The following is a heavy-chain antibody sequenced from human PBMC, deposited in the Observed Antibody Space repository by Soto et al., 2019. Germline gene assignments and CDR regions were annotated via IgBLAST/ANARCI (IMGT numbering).Heavy chain of an antibody. Sequence: ASVKVSCKASRYTFTGYYMHWVRQAPGQGLEWMGWINPNSGGTNYAQKFQDWVTMTRDTSISTAYMDLSRLRSDDTAVYYCATQRDYGDYGAFDYWGQGTLVTVSS. CDR3: ATQRDYGDYGAFDY. CDR1: RYTFTGYY. J-gene: IGHJ4*02. CDR2: INPNSGGT. V-gene: IGHV1-2*04. D-gene: IGHD4-17*01.